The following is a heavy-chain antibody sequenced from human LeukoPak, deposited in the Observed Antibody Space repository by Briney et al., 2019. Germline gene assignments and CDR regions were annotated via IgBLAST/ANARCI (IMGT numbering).Heavy chain of an antibody. Sequence: GRSLRLSCAASGFTFSSYSMTWVRQAPGKGLEWVSSISSSSSYIYYADSVKGRFTISRDNAKNSLYLQMNSLRAEDTAVYYCASGLILAAAGILSWGQGTLVTVSS. V-gene: IGHV3-21*01. J-gene: IGHJ5*02. CDR2: ISSSSSYI. CDR1: GFTFSSYS. CDR3: ASGLILAAAGILS. D-gene: IGHD6-13*01.